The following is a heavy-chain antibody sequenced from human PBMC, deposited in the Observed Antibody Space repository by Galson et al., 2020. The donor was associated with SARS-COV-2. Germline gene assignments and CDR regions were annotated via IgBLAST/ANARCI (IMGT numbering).Heavy chain of an antibody. CDR1: GYRFTSYW. V-gene: IGHV5-51*01. Sequence: GESLKISCQASGYRFTSYWIGWVRQMPGKGMEWMGIVFPGDSETRYSPSFQGQVTISADKSMNTAYLQWSSVKASDTAMYYCGRHTADCSSCICHGASSHGLDCWGRGTAVTVSS. D-gene: IGHD2-2*01. CDR2: VFPGDSET. J-gene: IGHJ6*02. CDR3: GRHTADCSSCICHGASSHGLDC.